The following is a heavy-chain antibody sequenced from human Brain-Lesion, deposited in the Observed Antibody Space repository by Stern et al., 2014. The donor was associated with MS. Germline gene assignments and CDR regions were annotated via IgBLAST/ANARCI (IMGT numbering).Heavy chain of an antibody. D-gene: IGHD3-22*01. Sequence: VQLVQSGPGLVKPSQTLPLTCTVSGGSINSGGYYWSWIRQYPGKGLEWIGYINYAGSAYYGPSLKSPLSMSIDTSKNQFSLNLNAVTAADTAVYYCARGARYSDSSGYYFYFDYWGQGTLVTVSS. CDR3: ARGARYSDSSGYYFYFDY. CDR1: GGSINSGGYY. J-gene: IGHJ4*02. CDR2: INYAGSA. V-gene: IGHV4-31*01.